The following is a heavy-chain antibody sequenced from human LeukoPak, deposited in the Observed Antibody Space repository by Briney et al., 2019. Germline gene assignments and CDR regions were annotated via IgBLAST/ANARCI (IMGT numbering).Heavy chain of an antibody. D-gene: IGHD3-22*01. CDR3: ARGRIYYDSSGYDY. V-gene: IGHV4-61*08. J-gene: IGHJ4*02. CDR2: IYYSGST. Sequence: KTSETLSLTCTVSGGSISSGGYYWSWIRQPPGKGLEWIGYIYYSGSTNYNPSLKSRVTISVDTSKNQFSLKLSSVTAADTAVYYCARGRIYYDSSGYDYWGQGTLVTVSS. CDR1: GGSISSGGYY.